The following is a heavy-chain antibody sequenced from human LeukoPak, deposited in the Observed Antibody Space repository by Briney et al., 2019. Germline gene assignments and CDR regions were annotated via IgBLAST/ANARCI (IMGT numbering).Heavy chain of an antibody. D-gene: IGHD5-24*01. CDR1: GFTFSDYY. CDR3: ARENARDGYSNFDY. V-gene: IGHV3-11*01. Sequence: GGSLRLSCAASGFTFSDYYMSWIRQAPGKGLEWVSYISSSGSTIYYADSVKGRFTISRDNAKNSLYLQMNSLRAEDTAAYYCARENARDGYSNFDYWGQGTLVTVSS. CDR2: ISSSGSTI. J-gene: IGHJ4*02.